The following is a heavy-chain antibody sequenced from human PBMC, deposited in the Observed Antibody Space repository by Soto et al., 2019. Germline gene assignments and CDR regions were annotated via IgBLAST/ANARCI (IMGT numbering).Heavy chain of an antibody. CDR1: GYTFTGYY. V-gene: IGHV1-2*02. Sequence: GASVKVSCKASGYTFTGYYLHWVRQAPGQGLEWMGWINPNSGGTNYAQKFQGRVTMTRDTSISTAYMELSRLRSDDTAVYYCARDRGHYYDSSGYWNRFDPWGQGTLVTVSS. CDR2: INPNSGGT. D-gene: IGHD3-22*01. CDR3: ARDRGHYYDSSGYWNRFDP. J-gene: IGHJ5*02.